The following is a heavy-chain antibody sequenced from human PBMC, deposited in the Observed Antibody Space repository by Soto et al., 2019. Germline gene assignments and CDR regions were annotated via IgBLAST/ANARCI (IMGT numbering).Heavy chain of an antibody. CDR2: ISAYNGNT. D-gene: IGHD3-10*01. CDR3: AREGDQLWFGELFHYYYGMDV. CDR1: GYTFTSYG. V-gene: IGHV1-18*01. Sequence: GASGKVSCKASGYTFTSYGISWVRQAPGQGLEWMGWISAYNGNTNYAQKLQGRVTMTTDTSTSTAYMELRSLRSDDTAVYYCAREGDQLWFGELFHYYYGMDVWGQGTTVTVSS. J-gene: IGHJ6*02.